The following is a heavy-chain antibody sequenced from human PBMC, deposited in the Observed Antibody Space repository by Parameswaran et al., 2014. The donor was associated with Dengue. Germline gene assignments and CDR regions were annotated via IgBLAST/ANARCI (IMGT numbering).Heavy chain of an antibody. CDR3: ARDRTVAGIVLGYFDY. Sequence: KWIRQPPRKGLEWVSSISSSSSYIYYADSVKGRFTISRDNAKNSLYLQMNSLRAEDTAVYYCARDRTVAGIVLGYFDYWGQGTLVTVSS. V-gene: IGHV3-21*01. D-gene: IGHD6-19*01. CDR2: ISSSSSYI. J-gene: IGHJ4*02.